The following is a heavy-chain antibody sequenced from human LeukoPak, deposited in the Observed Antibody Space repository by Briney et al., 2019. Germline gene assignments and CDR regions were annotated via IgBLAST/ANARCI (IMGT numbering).Heavy chain of an antibody. J-gene: IGHJ4*02. D-gene: IGHD3-3*01. CDR2: ISWNSGSI. Sequence: PGGSLRLPCAASGFTFDDYAMHWVRHAPGKGLGWVSGISWNSGSIGYADSVKGRFTISRDNAKNSLYLQMNSLRAEDTALYYCAKGGGITIFGVVPPQDWGQGTLVTVSS. CDR1: GFTFDDYA. V-gene: IGHV3-9*01. CDR3: AKGGGITIFGVVPPQD.